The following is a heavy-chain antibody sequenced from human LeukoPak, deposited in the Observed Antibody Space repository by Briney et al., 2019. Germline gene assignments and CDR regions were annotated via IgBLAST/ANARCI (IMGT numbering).Heavy chain of an antibody. D-gene: IGHD3-3*01. V-gene: IGHV3-15*01. CDR1: GFTFSNAW. J-gene: IGHJ4*02. CDR3: TTAGDDFWSGYGY. Sequence: GGSLRLSCAASGFTFSNAWMSWVRQAPGKGLEWVGRIKSKTDGGTTDYAAPVKGRFTISRDDSKNTLYLQTNSLKTEDTAVYYCTTAGDDFWSGYGYWGQGTLVTVSS. CDR2: IKSKTDGGTT.